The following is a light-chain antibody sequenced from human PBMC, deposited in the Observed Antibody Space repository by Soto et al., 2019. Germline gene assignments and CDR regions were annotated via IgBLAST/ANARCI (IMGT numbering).Light chain of an antibody. Sequence: DIQMTQSPSSVSSSVGDRVTISCRASQAVSTWLAGYHQKPGKAPKLLIYAASNLETGVPSRFSGSGSGTDFTLTISSLQPEDFALYYCQQADSFPRPFGQGTKVEIK. J-gene: IGKJ1*01. V-gene: IGKV1D-12*01. CDR2: AAS. CDR1: QAVSTW. CDR3: QQADSFPRP.